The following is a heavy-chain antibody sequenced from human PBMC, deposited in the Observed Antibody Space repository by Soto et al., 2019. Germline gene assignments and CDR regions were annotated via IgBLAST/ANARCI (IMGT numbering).Heavy chain of an antibody. CDR3: ARYGNVAFGGSYRVGDAFDI. Sequence: QVQLVQSGAEVKKPGASVKVSCKASGYTFTGYYMHWVRQAPGQGLEWMGWINPNSGGTNYAQKFQGWVTMTRDTSISTAYMELSRLRSDDTAVYYCARYGNVAFGGSYRVGDAFDIWGQGTMVTVSS. J-gene: IGHJ3*02. CDR1: GYTFTGYY. CDR2: INPNSGGT. D-gene: IGHD1-26*01. V-gene: IGHV1-2*04.